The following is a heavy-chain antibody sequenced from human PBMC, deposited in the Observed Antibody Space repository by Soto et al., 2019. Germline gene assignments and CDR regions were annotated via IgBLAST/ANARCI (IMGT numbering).Heavy chain of an antibody. CDR3: ASQPRATVTDNIFDF. CDR1: GFTVSSNY. V-gene: IGHV3-53*01. D-gene: IGHD4-17*01. Sequence: GGSLRLSCAASGFTVSSNYMSWVRQAPGKGLEWVSVIYSGGSTYYADSVKGRFTISRDNSKNTLYLQMNSLRAEDTAVYYCASQPRATVTDNIFDFWGQGTLVTVSS. J-gene: IGHJ4*02. CDR2: IYSGGST.